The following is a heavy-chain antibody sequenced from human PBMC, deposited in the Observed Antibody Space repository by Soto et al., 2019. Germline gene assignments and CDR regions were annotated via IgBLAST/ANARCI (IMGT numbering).Heavy chain of an antibody. Sequence: SETLSLTCAVYGGSFSGYYWSWIRQPPGKGLEWIGEINHSGSTNYNPSLKSRVTISVDTSKNQFSLKLSSVTAADTAVYYCARGGGLRYFDPPSGYGMDVWGQGTTVTVSS. CDR1: GGSFSGYY. CDR3: ARGGGLRYFDPPSGYGMDV. D-gene: IGHD3-9*01. V-gene: IGHV4-34*01. CDR2: INHSGST. J-gene: IGHJ6*02.